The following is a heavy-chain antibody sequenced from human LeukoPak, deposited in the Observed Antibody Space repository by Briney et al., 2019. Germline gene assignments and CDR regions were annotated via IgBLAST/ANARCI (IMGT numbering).Heavy chain of an antibody. CDR2: IYVDGST. Sequence: GGSLRLSCAASGLTVSSNYMSWVRQAPGKGLEWVSVIYVDGSTYYADSVKGRFTISRDNSKNTVHLQMNSLRADDTAVYYCARDVSHRHLDYWGQGTLVTVSS. V-gene: IGHV3-66*01. CDR1: GLTVSSNY. CDR3: ARDVSHRHLDY. D-gene: IGHD2/OR15-2a*01. J-gene: IGHJ4*02.